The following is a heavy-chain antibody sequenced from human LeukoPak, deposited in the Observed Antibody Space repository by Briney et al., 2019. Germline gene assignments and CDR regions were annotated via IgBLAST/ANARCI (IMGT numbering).Heavy chain of an antibody. CDR2: INPSGGST. J-gene: IGHJ4*02. V-gene: IGHV1-46*01. CDR1: GYTFTSYY. D-gene: IGHD3-16*02. Sequence: GASVKVSCKASGYTFTSYYMHWVRQAPGQGLEWMGIINPSGGSTSYAQKFQGRVTMTTDTSTSTAYMELRSLRSDDTAVYYCARGDYVWGSYRYKAFDYWGQGTLVTVSS. CDR3: ARGDYVWGSYRYKAFDY.